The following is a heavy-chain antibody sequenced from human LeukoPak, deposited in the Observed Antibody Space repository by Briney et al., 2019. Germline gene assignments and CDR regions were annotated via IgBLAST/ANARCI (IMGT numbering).Heavy chain of an antibody. D-gene: IGHD3-22*01. CDR2: ISAYNGNT. Sequence: ASVKVSCKAPGYTFTSYGISWVRQAPGQGLEWMGWISAYNGNTNYAQKLQGRVTMTTDTSTSTAYMELRSLRSDDTAVYYCARGVNYYDSSGYYYQGRFDPWGQGTLVTVSS. V-gene: IGHV1-18*01. CDR3: ARGVNYYDSSGYYYQGRFDP. J-gene: IGHJ5*02. CDR1: GYTFTSYG.